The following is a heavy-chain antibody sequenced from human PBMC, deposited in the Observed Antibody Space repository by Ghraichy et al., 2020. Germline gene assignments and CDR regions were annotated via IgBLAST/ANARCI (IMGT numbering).Heavy chain of an antibody. V-gene: IGHV3-23*01. D-gene: IGHD2-2*01. J-gene: IGHJ4*02. CDR1: GFSFSDSA. CDR3: AKDFGCSSTSCYHLGYFDY. Sequence: GGSLRLSCAASGFSFSDSAMSWVSQAPGKGLEWVSAISGNGGAPYYADSVKGRFTISRDNSKNTLYLQMNSLRAEDTAVFYCAKDFGCSSTSCYHLGYFDYWGQGTLVTVSS. CDR2: ISGNGGAP.